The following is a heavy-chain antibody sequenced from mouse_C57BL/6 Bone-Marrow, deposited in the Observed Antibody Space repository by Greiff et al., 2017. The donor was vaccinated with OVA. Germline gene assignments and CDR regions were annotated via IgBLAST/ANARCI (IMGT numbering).Heavy chain of an antibody. D-gene: IGHD2-3*01. Sequence: QVQLQQPGAELVKPGASVKMSCTASGYTFTSYWITWVHQRPGQGLEWLGDIYPGGGSTNYTEKFKSKATLTVDTSSSTAYMQLSSLTSEDSAVYYCARGYDGYLSFDDWGKGTTLTVSS. V-gene: IGHV1-55*01. CDR3: ARGYDGYLSFDD. J-gene: IGHJ2*01. CDR1: GYTFTSYW. CDR2: IYPGGGST.